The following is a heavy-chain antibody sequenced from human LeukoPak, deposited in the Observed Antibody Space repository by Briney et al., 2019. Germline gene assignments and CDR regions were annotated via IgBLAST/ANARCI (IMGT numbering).Heavy chain of an antibody. V-gene: IGHV4-59*01. CDR3: ARDGGGGFDY. D-gene: IGHD3-16*01. CDR1: GGSISSYY. J-gene: IGHJ4*02. CDR2: IYYSGST. Sequence: SETLSLTCTVSGGSISSYYWSWIRQPPGKGLEWIGYIYYSGSTNYNPSLKSRVTISVDTSKNQFSLKLSSVTAAGTAVYYCARDGGGGFDYWGQGTLVTVSS.